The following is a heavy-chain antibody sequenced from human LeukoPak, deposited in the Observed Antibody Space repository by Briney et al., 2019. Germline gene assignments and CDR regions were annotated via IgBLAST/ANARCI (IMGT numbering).Heavy chain of an antibody. V-gene: IGHV1-46*01. J-gene: IGHJ4*02. Sequence: GASVKVSCKASGFIFTTYYMHWVRQAPGQGLEWMGMINPSGGSTAYAQKFQGRVTLPRDTSTSTVYMEPSSLRSDDTAVYYCARSSTGVATIMSAYWGQGALVTVSS. CDR3: ARSSTGVATIMSAY. D-gene: IGHD5-24*01. CDR1: GFIFTTYY. CDR2: INPSGGST.